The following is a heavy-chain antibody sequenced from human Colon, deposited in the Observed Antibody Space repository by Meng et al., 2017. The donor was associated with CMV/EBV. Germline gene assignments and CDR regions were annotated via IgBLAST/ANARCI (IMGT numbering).Heavy chain of an antibody. Sequence: GESLKISCVASGFTFSGDWMAWVRQAPGKGLEWLTNIKQDGSGANYADSVKGRFTISRDNAKNTVYLQMNSLRAEDTAVYYCAGAAMATPSSVDVWGQGTTVTVSS. CDR1: GFTFSGDW. CDR3: AGAAMATPSSVDV. D-gene: IGHD5-18*01. CDR2: IKQDGSGA. J-gene: IGHJ6*02. V-gene: IGHV3-7*01.